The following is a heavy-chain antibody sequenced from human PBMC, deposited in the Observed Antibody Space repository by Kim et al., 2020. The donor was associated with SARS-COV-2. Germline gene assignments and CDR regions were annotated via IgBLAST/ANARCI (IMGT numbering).Heavy chain of an antibody. Sequence: AQKFPGRVTMTRDTPTSTVYMELSRLSSEDTAVYYCARDKSSDVGKYFDYWGQGTLVTVSS. J-gene: IGHJ4*02. CDR3: ARDKSSDVGKYFDY. D-gene: IGHD6-25*01. V-gene: IGHV1-46*01.